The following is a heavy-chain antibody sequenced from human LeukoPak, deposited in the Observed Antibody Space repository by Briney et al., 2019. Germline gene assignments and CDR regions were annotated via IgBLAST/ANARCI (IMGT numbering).Heavy chain of an antibody. CDR1: GDSITSSGYY. CDR3: ATSAGTVFLPRFYFKD. Sequence: PSETLSLTCTVSGDSITSSGYYWGWIRQPPGKGLEWIGSVDYSGNTYYNPPLKSRVSTSVDMSKNQFSLKLNSVTAADTAVYYCATSAGTVFLPRFYFKDWGQGTLVTVSS. J-gene: IGHJ4*02. D-gene: IGHD6-13*01. V-gene: IGHV4-39*01. CDR2: VDYSGNT.